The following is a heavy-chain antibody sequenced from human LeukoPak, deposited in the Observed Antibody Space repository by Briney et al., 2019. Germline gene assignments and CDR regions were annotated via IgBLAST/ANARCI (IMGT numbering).Heavy chain of an antibody. V-gene: IGHV1-2*02. J-gene: IGHJ4*02. D-gene: IGHD5-12*01. Sequence: ASVKVSCKASGYTFTVYYMHWMRQAPGQGLEWIGWINPNSGDTDHAQKFQGRVTMTRDTSTSTVYMELSSLRSEDTAVYYCARQAYSGPVPHFDYWGQGTLVTVSS. CDR3: ARQAYSGPVPHFDY. CDR1: GYTFTVYY. CDR2: INPNSGDT.